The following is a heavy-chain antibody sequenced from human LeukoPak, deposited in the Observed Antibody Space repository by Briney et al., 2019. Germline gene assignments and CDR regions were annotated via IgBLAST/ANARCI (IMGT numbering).Heavy chain of an antibody. V-gene: IGHV3-72*01. CDR3: ARGRSGWFYFDY. D-gene: IGHD6-19*01. Sequence: GGSLRLSCAASGFTFSDHYMDWVRQAPGKGLEWVGRTRNKANSYTTGYAASVKGRFTISRDDSKNSLYLQMNSLKTEDTAVYYCARGRSGWFYFDYWGQGTLVTVSS. CDR1: GFTFSDHY. J-gene: IGHJ4*02. CDR2: TRNKANSYTT.